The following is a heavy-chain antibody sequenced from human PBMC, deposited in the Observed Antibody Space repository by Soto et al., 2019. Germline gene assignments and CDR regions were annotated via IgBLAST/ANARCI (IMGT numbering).Heavy chain of an antibody. D-gene: IGHD2-15*01. V-gene: IGHV3-9*01. CDR1: GFTFDDYA. CDR2: ISWNSGSI. CDR3: AKDVVVRGGSEVVAATLFDY. J-gene: IGHJ4*02. Sequence: EVQLVESGGGLVQPGRSLRLSCAASGFTFDDYAMHWVRQAPGKGLEWVSGISWNSGSIGYADSVKGRFTISRDNAKNSLYLQMNSLRAEDTALYYCAKDVVVRGGSEVVAATLFDYWGQGTLVTVSS.